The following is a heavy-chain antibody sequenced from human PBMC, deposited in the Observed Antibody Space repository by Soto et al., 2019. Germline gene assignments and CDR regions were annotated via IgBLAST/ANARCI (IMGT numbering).Heavy chain of an antibody. CDR2: INPDNGNT. CDR1: GYTFTRSG. J-gene: IGHJ4*02. D-gene: IGHD1-26*01. V-gene: IGHV1-18*01. CDR3: ARGVGWEPLDY. Sequence: ASVKVSCKASGYTFTRSGISWVRQAPGQGLEWLGWINPDNGNTNYAQHLQGRVSLTTDTSTSTAYMDLRSLRSDDTAVYYCARGVGWEPLDYWGQGTLVTVSS.